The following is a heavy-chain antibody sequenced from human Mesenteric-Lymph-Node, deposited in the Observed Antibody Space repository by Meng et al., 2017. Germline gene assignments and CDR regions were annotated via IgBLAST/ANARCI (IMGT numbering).Heavy chain of an antibody. V-gene: IGHV4-34*12. CDR1: GGSRSGAY. CDR2: IIHGGSP. Sequence: HVQLQQWGAGLLKHSETLFPPCDVNGGSRSGAYWNWIRQPPGKGLEWIGEIIHGGSPSYNPSLKSRVTISIDTSKNQLSLMLSSVTAADSAVYYCARRPTGIDYWGQGTLVTVSS. D-gene: IGHD2-8*02. CDR3: ARRPTGIDY. J-gene: IGHJ4*02.